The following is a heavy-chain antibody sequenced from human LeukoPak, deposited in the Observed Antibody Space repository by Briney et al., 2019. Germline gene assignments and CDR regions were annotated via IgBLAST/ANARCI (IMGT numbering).Heavy chain of an antibody. J-gene: IGHJ4*02. V-gene: IGHV4-4*07. D-gene: IGHD1-7*01. CDR2: IYTSGST. CDR1: GGSISSYY. CDR3: ARVRVGSNWNYGSFDY. Sequence: SETLSLTCTVSGGSISSYYWSWIRQPPGKGLEWIGRIYTSGSTNYNPSLKSRVTMSVDTSKNQFSLKLSSVTAADTAVYYCARVRVGSNWNYGSFDYWGQGTLVTVSS.